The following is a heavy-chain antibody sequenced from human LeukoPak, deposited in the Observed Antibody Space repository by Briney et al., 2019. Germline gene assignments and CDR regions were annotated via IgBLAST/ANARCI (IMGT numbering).Heavy chain of an antibody. D-gene: IGHD3-22*01. J-gene: IGHJ1*01. CDR1: GDSVSRSDSY. CDR2: IYYSGRT. V-gene: IGHV4-39*01. Sequence: SETLSLTCTIFGDSVSRSDSYWDWIRQPPGKGLEGIGTIYYSGRTYYSPSLKGRVTLSVDMSNNQFSLTLSSVTAADTALYFCARRRYYDSSGYLERGKGTLVTVSS. CDR3: ARRRYYDSSGYLE.